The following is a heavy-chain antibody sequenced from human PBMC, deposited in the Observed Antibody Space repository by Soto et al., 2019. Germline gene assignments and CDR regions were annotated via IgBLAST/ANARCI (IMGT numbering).Heavy chain of an antibody. CDR2: INPNSGGT. CDR1: GYTFTGYY. V-gene: IGHV1-2*02. CDR3: ARADQGYYYYGMDV. Sequence: ASVKVSCKASGYTFTGYYMHWVRQAPGQGLEWMGWINPNSGGTNYAQKFQGRVTMTRDTSISTAYMELSRLRSDDTAVYYCARADQGYYYYGMDVWGQGTTVTVSS. J-gene: IGHJ6*02. D-gene: IGHD2-2*01.